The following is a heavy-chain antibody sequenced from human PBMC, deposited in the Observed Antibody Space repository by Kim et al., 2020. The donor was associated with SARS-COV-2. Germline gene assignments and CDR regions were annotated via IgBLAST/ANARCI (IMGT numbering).Heavy chain of an antibody. Sequence: SETLSLTCSVSGGSISISTYYWSWIRQPTGKGLEWVGHIYYNGNTNSNPLLKSRVTMSVDTSKNQFSLTLNSVTAADTADYYCASHPGSYHYGMYVWGQG. V-gene: IGHV4-61*05. CDR2: IYYNGNT. CDR3: ASHPGSYHYGMYV. D-gene: IGHD3-10*01. J-gene: IGHJ6*02. CDR1: GGSISISTYY.